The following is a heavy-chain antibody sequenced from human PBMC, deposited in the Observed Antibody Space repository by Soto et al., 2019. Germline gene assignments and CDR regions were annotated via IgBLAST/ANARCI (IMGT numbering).Heavy chain of an antibody. D-gene: IGHD4-17*01. Sequence: EVQLVESGGGLVQPGGSLRLSCAASGFTVSSTYMRWVRQAPGKGLEWVSVIYSGGSTYYADSVKGRFTISRDNPKKRLYLQMNSLRAEDTAVYYCARIQRMLTTLTHGAAYWEFDPWGRGTLVTVSS. V-gene: IGHV3-66*01. CDR2: IYSGGST. CDR3: ARIQRMLTTLTHGAAYWEFDP. J-gene: IGHJ2*01. CDR1: GFTVSSTY.